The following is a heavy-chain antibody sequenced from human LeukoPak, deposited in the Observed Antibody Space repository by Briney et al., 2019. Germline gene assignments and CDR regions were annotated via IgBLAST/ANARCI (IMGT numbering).Heavy chain of an antibody. CDR2: IIPIFGTA. CDR1: GYTFTSYY. CDR3: ARVGNVLRYFDWGDYYYYYMDV. V-gene: IGHV1-69*05. D-gene: IGHD3-9*01. Sequence: ASVKVSCKASGYTFTSYYMHWVRQAPGQGLEWMGGIIPIFGTANYAQKFQGRVTITTDESTSTAYMELSSLRSEDTAVYYCARVGNVLRYFDWGDYYYYYMDVWGKGTTVTVSS. J-gene: IGHJ6*03.